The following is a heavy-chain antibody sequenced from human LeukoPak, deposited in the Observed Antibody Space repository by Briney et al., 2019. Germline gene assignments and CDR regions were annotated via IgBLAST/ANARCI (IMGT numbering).Heavy chain of an antibody. CDR2: ICCSGST. CDR1: GGSISGTGYY. J-gene: IGHJ4*02. CDR3: VTTYPGLS. V-gene: IGHV4-39*01. Sequence: PSETLSLTCTVSGGSISGTGYYWGWIRPPPGKGLEWIGSICCSGSTYYNPSLKSRVTICVDTYKNQFSLKQNSVTNAAPAVYCCVTTYPGLSGGQGTLVTVSS.